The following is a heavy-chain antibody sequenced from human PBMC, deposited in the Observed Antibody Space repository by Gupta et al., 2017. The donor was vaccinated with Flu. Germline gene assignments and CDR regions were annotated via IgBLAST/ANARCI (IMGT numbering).Heavy chain of an antibody. J-gene: IGHJ6*02. D-gene: IGHD2-21*02. V-gene: IGHV1-69*01. Sequence: ISWVRQAPGQGLEWMGGIIPIFGTANYAQKFQGRVTITADESTSTAYMELSSLRSEDTAVYYCARGVLYGGNSGYYYGMDVWGQGTTVTVSS. CDR2: IIPIFGTA. CDR3: ARGVLYGGNSGYYYGMDV.